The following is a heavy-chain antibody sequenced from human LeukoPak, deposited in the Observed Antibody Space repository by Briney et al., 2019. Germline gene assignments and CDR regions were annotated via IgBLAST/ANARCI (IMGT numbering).Heavy chain of an antibody. CDR1: RFTFSSYW. CDR3: AREGLKAVAGSLDY. Sequence: PGGSLRLSCAASRFTFSSYWMHWVRQAPGKGLVWVSRINRDGSSITYADSVKGRFTISRDNAKNTLYLQMNSLRAEDTAVYYCAREGLKAVAGSLDYWGQGTLVTVSS. CDR2: INRDGSSI. J-gene: IGHJ4*02. D-gene: IGHD6-19*01. V-gene: IGHV3-74*01.